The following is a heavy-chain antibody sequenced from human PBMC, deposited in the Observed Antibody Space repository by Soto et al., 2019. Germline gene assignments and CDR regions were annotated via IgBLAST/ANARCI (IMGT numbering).Heavy chain of an antibody. Sequence: SSVKVSCKASGYTFTSYGISWVRQAPGQGLEWMGWISAYNGNTNYAQKLQGRVTMTTDTPTSTAYMELRSLRSDDTAVYYCARDSSSWYRYYYYGMAVWGQGTTVIVSS. V-gene: IGHV1-18*01. CDR2: ISAYNGNT. CDR1: GYTFTSYG. J-gene: IGHJ6*02. D-gene: IGHD6-13*01. CDR3: ARDSSSWYRYYYYGMAV.